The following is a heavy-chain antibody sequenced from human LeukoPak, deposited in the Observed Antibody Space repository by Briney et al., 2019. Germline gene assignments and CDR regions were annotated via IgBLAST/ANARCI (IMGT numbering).Heavy chain of an antibody. CDR1: GGSFSGYY. D-gene: IGHD4-17*01. J-gene: IGHJ4*02. V-gene: IGHV4-34*01. Sequence: PSETLSLTCAVYGGSFSGYYWSWIRQPPGKGLEWIGEINHSGSTNYNPSLKSRVTISVDTSKNQFSLKLSSVTAADTAVYYCAREWPQGADYGDYLPLDYWGQGTLVTVSS. CDR2: INHSGST. CDR3: AREWPQGADYGDYLPLDY.